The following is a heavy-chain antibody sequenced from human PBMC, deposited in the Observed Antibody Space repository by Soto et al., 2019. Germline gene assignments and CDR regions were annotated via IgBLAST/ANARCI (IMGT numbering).Heavy chain of an antibody. V-gene: IGHV1-18*01. CDR1: GYTFTSYG. CDR2: ISAYNGNT. D-gene: IGHD3-3*01. J-gene: IGHJ5*02. Sequence: GASVKVSCKASGYTFTSYGISWVRQAPGQGLEWMGWISAYNGNTNYAQKLQGRVTMTTDTSTSTAYMELRSLRSDDTAVYYCAFDYDFWSGYYTGWFDPWGQGTLVTVSS. CDR3: AFDYDFWSGYYTGWFDP.